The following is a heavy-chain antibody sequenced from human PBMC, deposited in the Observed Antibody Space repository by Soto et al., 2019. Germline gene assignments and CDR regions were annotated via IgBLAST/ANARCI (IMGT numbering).Heavy chain of an antibody. D-gene: IGHD2-8*02. V-gene: IGHV4-30-4*01. CDR1: GDSISSGDYY. Sequence: SETLSLTCVVSGDSISSGDYYWSWIRQPPGKGLEWIGYIYYSGSTNYNPSLKSRVTISVDTSKNQFSLKLTSVTAADTAVYYCARDKITGLFDYWGQGTLVTVSS. J-gene: IGHJ4*02. CDR2: IYYSGST. CDR3: ARDKITGLFDY.